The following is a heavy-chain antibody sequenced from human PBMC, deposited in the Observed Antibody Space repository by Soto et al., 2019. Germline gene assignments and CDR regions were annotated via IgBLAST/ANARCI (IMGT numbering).Heavy chain of an antibody. Sequence: QVQLVQSGAEVKKPGSSVTVSCKASGGTFGNSAISWVRQAPGQGLEWMGGIIPMFPTPDYAQKFQGRVTSTADESTSTAYMEWTSLRSEDTAVYYCARDKARQQLGGNCSYGIDVWGQGPTVTVSS. CDR1: GGTFGNSA. CDR2: IIPMFPTP. D-gene: IGHD3-3*02. J-gene: IGHJ6*02. V-gene: IGHV1-69*12. CDR3: ARDKARQQLGGNCSYGIDV.